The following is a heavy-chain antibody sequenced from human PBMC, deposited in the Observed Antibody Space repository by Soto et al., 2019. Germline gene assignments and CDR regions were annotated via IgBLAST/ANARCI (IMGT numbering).Heavy chain of an antibody. D-gene: IGHD6-19*01. CDR3: ARDYLQWLVDY. Sequence: GGSLRLSCAASGFTFSSYSMNWVRQAPGKGLEWVSSISSSSSYIYYADSVKGRFTISRDNAKNSLYLQMNSLRAEDTAMYYCARDYLQWLVDYWGQGTLVTVSS. V-gene: IGHV3-21*04. J-gene: IGHJ4*02. CDR2: ISSSSSYI. CDR1: GFTFSSYS.